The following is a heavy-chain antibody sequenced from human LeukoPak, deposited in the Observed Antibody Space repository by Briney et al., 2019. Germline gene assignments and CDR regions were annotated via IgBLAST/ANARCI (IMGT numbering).Heavy chain of an antibody. CDR1: GGTFSSYA. CDR2: IIPIFGTA. J-gene: IGHJ6*02. Sequence: SVKVSCKASGGTFSSYAISWVRQAPGQGLEWMGGIIPIFGTANYAQKFQGRVTITADESTSTAYMELSSLRSEDTAVYYCARVGPETHYYYYGMDVWGQGTTVTVS. CDR3: ARVGPETHYYYYGMDV. V-gene: IGHV1-69*13.